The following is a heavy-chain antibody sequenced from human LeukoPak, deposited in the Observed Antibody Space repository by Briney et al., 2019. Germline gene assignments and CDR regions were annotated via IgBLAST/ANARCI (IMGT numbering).Heavy chain of an antibody. CDR2: ISSSSRYI. CDR1: GFTFSSYW. Sequence: GGSLRLSCAASGFTFSSYWMNWVRLAPGKGLEWVSSISSSSRYIYFADSLKGRFTISRDNAKNSLYLQMNSLRAEDTAVYYCARVLEAASFDYWGQGILVTVSS. CDR3: ARVLEAASFDY. J-gene: IGHJ4*02. D-gene: IGHD6-25*01. V-gene: IGHV3-21*01.